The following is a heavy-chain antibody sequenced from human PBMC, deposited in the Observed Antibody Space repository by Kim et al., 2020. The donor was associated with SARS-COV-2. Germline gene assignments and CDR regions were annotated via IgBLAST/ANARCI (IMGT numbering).Heavy chain of an antibody. CDR3: ARELDYYDPSGGDYYGMDV. D-gene: IGHD3-22*01. J-gene: IGHJ6*02. CDR1: GYTFSYYA. CDR2: INTITGNP. Sequence: ASVKVSCKASGYTFSYYALNWVRQAPGQGLEWMGWINTITGNPTYAQGFTGRFVFSLDTSVSTAYLQISSLKAEDTAVFYCARELDYYDPSGGDYYGMDVWGQGTTVTVSS. V-gene: IGHV7-4-1*02.